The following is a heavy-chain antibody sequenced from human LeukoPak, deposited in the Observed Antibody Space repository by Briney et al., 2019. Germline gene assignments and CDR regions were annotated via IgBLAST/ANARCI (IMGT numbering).Heavy chain of an antibody. J-gene: IGHJ4*02. CDR3: ARGYQLFDY. CDR2: IYPGDSDT. D-gene: IGHD6-6*01. CDR1: GYSFNNYW. V-gene: IGHV5-51*01. Sequence: GESLKISCKGSGYSFNNYWINWVRQVPGKGLEWMGIIYPGDSDTRYSRSFQGQVTISADKSVSTAYLQCSSLKASDTAMYYCARGYQLFDYWGQGTLVTVSS.